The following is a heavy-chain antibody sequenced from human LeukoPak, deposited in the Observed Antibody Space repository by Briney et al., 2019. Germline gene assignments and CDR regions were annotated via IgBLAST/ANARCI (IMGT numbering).Heavy chain of an antibody. CDR1: GFTFSSYG. CDR3: ARDQMRPYQYYMDV. CDR2: ISYDGSNK. Sequence: PGGSLRLSCAASGFTFSSYGMHWVRQAPGKGLEWVALISYDGSNKYYGDSVKGRFTIYRDNSKNTLYLQMNSLRAEDTAIYYCARDQMRPYQYYMDVWGKGATVTVSS. J-gene: IGHJ6*03. V-gene: IGHV3-30*03. D-gene: IGHD2-2*01.